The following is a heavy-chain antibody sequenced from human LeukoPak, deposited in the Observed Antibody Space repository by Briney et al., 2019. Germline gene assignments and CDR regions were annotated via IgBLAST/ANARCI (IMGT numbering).Heavy chain of an antibody. CDR1: GFTFSSYS. J-gene: IGHJ5*02. CDR3: AKGVVSVPAANWFDP. V-gene: IGHV3-48*01. CDR2: ISSSSSTI. Sequence: GGSLRLSCAASGFTFSSYSMNWVRQAPGKGLEWVSYISSSSSTIYYADSVKGRFTISRDNSKNTLYLQVNSLRAEDTAVYYCAKGVVSVPAANWFDPWGQGTLVTVSS. D-gene: IGHD2-2*01.